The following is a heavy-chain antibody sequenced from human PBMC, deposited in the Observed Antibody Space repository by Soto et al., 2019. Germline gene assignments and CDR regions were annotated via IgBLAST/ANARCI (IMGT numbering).Heavy chain of an antibody. CDR2: INHSGST. V-gene: IGHV4-34*01. CDR3: AAAVARGWFDP. Sequence: SETLSLTCAVSGGSISSGGYYWSWIRQPPGKGLEWIGEINHSGSTNYNPSLKSRVAMSVDTSKNQFSLKLSSVTAADMAVYYCAAAVARGWFDPWGQGTLVTVSS. CDR1: GGSISSGGYY. D-gene: IGHD6-19*01. J-gene: IGHJ5*02.